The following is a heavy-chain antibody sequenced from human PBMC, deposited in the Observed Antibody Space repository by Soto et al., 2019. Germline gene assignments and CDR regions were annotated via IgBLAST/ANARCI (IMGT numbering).Heavy chain of an antibody. Sequence: PGGSLRLSCTASGFTFVDYTMHWLLQAPGKNLEWVSLITWDGGSTYYADSVKGRFTISRDNSKNSLYLQMNSLRTEDTALYYCAKDLRRGRSQYFDYWGQGTLVSVSS. CDR3: AKDLRRGRSQYFDY. CDR1: GFTFVDYT. D-gene: IGHD3-16*01. J-gene: IGHJ4*02. V-gene: IGHV3-43*01. CDR2: ITWDGGST.